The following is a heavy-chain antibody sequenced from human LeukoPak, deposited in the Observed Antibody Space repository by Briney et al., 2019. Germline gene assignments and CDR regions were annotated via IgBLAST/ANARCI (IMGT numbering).Heavy chain of an antibody. CDR2: ISYDGTNK. CDR1: GFTFSDYA. J-gene: IGHJ5*02. D-gene: IGHD6-13*01. Sequence: GGSLRLSCAASGFTFSDYAMHWVRQAPGKGLEWVALISYDGTNKYYADPVKGRFTISRDDSRNMLYLQMHSLRTEDTADYYCAKDSGIAVAGTKSWLDPWGQGTLVTVSS. CDR3: AKDSGIAVAGTKSWLDP. V-gene: IGHV3-30-3*01.